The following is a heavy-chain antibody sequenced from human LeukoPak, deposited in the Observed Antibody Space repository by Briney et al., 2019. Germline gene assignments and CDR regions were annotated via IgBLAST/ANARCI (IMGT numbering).Heavy chain of an antibody. Sequence: GGSLRPSCAASGFTFSSYGMHWVRQAPGKGLEWVAVISYDGSNKYYADSVKGRFTISRDNSKNTLYLQMNSLRAEDTAVYYCARVHYDSGSYTFDFWGQGTLVTVSS. D-gene: IGHD3-10*01. CDR3: ARVHYDSGSYTFDF. CDR1: GFTFSSYG. CDR2: ISYDGSNK. J-gene: IGHJ4*02. V-gene: IGHV3-30*03.